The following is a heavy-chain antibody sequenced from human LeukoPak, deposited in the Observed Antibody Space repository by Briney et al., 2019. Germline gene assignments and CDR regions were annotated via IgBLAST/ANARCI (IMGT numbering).Heavy chain of an antibody. CDR2: IYYSGST. D-gene: IGHD3-22*01. CDR1: GGSISSGTYY. CDR3: ARGPYYNDSSGYYYGYWFDP. Sequence: SETLSLTCTVSGGSISSGTYYWSWIRQPPGKGLEWIGYIYYSGSTNYNPSLKSRVTISVDTSKDQFSLKLSSVTAADTAVYYCARGPYYNDSSGYYYGYWFDPWGQGTLVTVSS. J-gene: IGHJ5*02. V-gene: IGHV4-61*01.